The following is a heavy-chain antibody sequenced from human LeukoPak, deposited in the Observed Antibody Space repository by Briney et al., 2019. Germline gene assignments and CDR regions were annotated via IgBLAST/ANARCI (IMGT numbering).Heavy chain of an antibody. CDR3: ARHSPVGIYYFDY. D-gene: IGHD1-26*01. CDR1: GGSISSYY. V-gene: IGHV4-59*05. J-gene: IGHJ4*02. Sequence: PSETLSLTCTVSGGSISSYYWSWLRQPPGKGLEWVGSIYYSGSTYYNPSLKSRVTISVDTSKNQFSLKLSSVTAADTAVYYCARHSPVGIYYFDYWGQGTLVTVSS. CDR2: IYYSGST.